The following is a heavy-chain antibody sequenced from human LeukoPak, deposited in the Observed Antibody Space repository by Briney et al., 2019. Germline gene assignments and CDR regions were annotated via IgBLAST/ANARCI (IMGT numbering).Heavy chain of an antibody. J-gene: IGHJ6*02. V-gene: IGHV3-7*01. CDR2: ITQDGSEK. CDR3: ARDRVGYSYVGDYYYYYGMDV. D-gene: IGHD5-18*01. CDR1: GFTFSSYW. Sequence: GGSLRLSCAASGFTFSSYWMSWVRQAPGKGLEWVANITQDGSEKYYVDSVKGRFTISRDNAKNSLYLQMNSLRAEDTAVYYCARDRVGYSYVGDYYYYYGMDVWGQGTTVTVSS.